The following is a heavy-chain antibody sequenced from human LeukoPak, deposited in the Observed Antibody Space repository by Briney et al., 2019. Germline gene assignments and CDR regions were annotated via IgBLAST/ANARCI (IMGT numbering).Heavy chain of an antibody. Sequence: ASAKVSCKASGYTFTSYYMHWVRQAPGQGLEWMGIINPSGGSTSYAQKFQGRVTMTRDTSISTAYMELSRLRSDDTAVYYCARENDDAFNIWGQGTMVTVSS. J-gene: IGHJ3*02. D-gene: IGHD1-1*01. V-gene: IGHV1-46*01. CDR2: INPSGGST. CDR1: GYTFTSYY. CDR3: ARENDDAFNI.